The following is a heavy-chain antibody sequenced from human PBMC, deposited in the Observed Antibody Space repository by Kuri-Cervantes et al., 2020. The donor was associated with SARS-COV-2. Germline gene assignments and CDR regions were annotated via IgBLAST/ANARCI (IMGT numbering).Heavy chain of an antibody. D-gene: IGHD4-23*01. J-gene: IGHJ4*02. CDR1: GFTFSSYA. CDR2: ISGSGGST. V-gene: IGHV3-23*01. Sequence: GESLKISCAASGFTFSSYAMSWVRQAPGKGLEWVSAISGSGGSTYYADSVKGRFTISRDNSKNTLYLQMNSLRAEDTAVYYCAKAPRPHWDGGNSGDYRGQGTLVTVSS. CDR3: AKAPRPHWDGGNSGDY.